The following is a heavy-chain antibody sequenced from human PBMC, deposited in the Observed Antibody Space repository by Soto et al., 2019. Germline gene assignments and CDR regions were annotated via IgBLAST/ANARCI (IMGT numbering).Heavy chain of an antibody. CDR3: ARAQGHYYDSSGSNWFDP. Sequence: GASVKVSCKVSGGTFSSYAISWVRQAPGQGLEWMGGIIPIFDTANYAQKFQGRVTITADESTSTAYMELSSLRSEDTAVYYCARAQGHYYDSSGSNWFDPWGQGTLVTVSS. D-gene: IGHD3-22*01. V-gene: IGHV1-69*13. J-gene: IGHJ5*02. CDR2: IIPIFDTA. CDR1: GGTFSSYA.